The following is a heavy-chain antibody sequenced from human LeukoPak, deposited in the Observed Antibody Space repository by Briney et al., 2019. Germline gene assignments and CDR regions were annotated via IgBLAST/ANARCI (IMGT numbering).Heavy chain of an antibody. J-gene: IGHJ4*02. CDR2: INHSGST. V-gene: IGHV4-39*07. CDR1: GGSISSSSYY. D-gene: IGHD6-13*01. CDR3: ARGDSSSWYYAFDY. Sequence: PSETLSLTCTVSGGSISSSSYYWSWIRQPPGKGLEWIGEINHSGSTNCNPSLKSRVTISVDTSKNQFSLKLSSVTAADTAVYYCARGDSSSWYYAFDYWGQGTLVTVSS.